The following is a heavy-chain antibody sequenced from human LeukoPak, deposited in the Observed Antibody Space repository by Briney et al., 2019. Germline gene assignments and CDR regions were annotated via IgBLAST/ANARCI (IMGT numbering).Heavy chain of an antibody. CDR1: GGSISSYY. CDR3: ARRAHSYGWYFDL. J-gene: IGHJ2*01. V-gene: IGHV4-59*01. CDR2: IYYSGST. Sequence: PSETLSLTCTVSGGSISSYYWSWIRQPPGKGLEWIGYIYYSGSTNYNPSLKSRVTISVDTSKNQFSLKLSSVTAADTAVYYCARRAHSYGWYFDLWGRGTLVTVSS. D-gene: IGHD5-18*01.